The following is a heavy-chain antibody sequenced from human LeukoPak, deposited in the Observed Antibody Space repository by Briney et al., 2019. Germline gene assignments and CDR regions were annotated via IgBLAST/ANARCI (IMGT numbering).Heavy chain of an antibody. V-gene: IGHV4-34*01. CDR1: GGSLSVFY. J-gene: IGHJ4*02. D-gene: IGHD5-12*01. CDR2: INHSGST. Sequence: SSESLSLTCVVYGGSLSVFYCSWLSQPPEKGLEWNGEINHSGSTNYNTYLKRRVTISVDTSKDQFSLKVSSVTAADTAVYYCARCLVDIVPTARGLDYWGQGNLVIVSS. CDR3: ARCLVDIVPTARGLDY.